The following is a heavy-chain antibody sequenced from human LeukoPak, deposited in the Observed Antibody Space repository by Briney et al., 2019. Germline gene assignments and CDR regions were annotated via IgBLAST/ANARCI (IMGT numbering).Heavy chain of an antibody. V-gene: IGHV3-30-3*01. CDR2: ISYNGGNK. CDR3: ARDKDVAAADYYFDY. D-gene: IGHD6-13*01. CDR1: GFTFSSYA. J-gene: IGHJ4*02. Sequence: GRSLRLSCAASGFTFSSYAVHWVRQAPGKGLEWVAVISYNGGNKYYADSVKGRFTISRDNSKNTLYLQMDSLRAEDTAIYYCARDKDVAAADYYFDYWGQGTLVTVSS.